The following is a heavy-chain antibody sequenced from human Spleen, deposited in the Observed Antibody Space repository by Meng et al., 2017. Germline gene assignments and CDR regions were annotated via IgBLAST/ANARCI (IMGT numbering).Heavy chain of an antibody. CDR3: ARVWGVGAAGKFDY. D-gene: IGHD1-26*01. Sequence: SETLSLTCTVSGYSISSGYYWGWIRQPPGKGLEWIGSMYHSGSTGYNPSLKSRATISVDTSKNQFSLRLSSVTAADTAVYYCARVWGVGAAGKFDYWGQGTLVTVSS. CDR2: MYHSGST. CDR1: GYSISSGYY. J-gene: IGHJ4*02. V-gene: IGHV4-38-2*02.